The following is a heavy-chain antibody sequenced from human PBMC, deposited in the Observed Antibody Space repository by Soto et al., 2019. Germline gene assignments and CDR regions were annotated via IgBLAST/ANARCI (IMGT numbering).Heavy chain of an antibody. D-gene: IGHD1-7*01. CDR1: GFTFSSYG. CDR3: AKVRRAGGNYGFYSDF. CDR2: SSATGAGT. J-gene: IGHJ4*02. V-gene: IGHV3-23*01. Sequence: GRLRLSGAASGFTFSSYGMTWVRQAPGKGLEWVSFSSATGAGTYYADSVKGRFTISRDNSKNTLYLQMTSLRADDTAVYYCAKVRRAGGNYGFYSDFWGQGALVTVSS.